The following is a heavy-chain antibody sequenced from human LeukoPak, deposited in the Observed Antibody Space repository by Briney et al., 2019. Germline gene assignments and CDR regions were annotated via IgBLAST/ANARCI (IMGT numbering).Heavy chain of an antibody. J-gene: IGHJ4*02. D-gene: IGHD2/OR15-2a*01. V-gene: IGHV3-30*03. CDR2: ISYDGGHK. CDR3: ARDWFHAIDY. Sequence: GGSLRLSCAASGFTFSSYGMHWVRQAPGKGLEWVAVISYDGGHKYYADSVKGRFTISRDNAKNTLYLQMNSLRAEDTAVYYCARDWFHAIDYWGQGTLVTVSS. CDR1: GFTFSSYG.